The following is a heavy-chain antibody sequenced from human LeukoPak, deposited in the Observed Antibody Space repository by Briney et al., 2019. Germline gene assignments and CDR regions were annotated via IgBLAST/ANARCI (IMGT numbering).Heavy chain of an antibody. Sequence: SGGSLRLSCAASGFTFSNYSMNWVRQAPGKGLEWVSSISSSSSYIYYADSVKGRFTISRHNAKNSLYLQMNSLRVEDTAVYYCARDSSGWSNWFDPWGQGTLVTVSS. CDR3: ARDSSGWSNWFDP. CDR1: GFTFSNYS. CDR2: ISSSSSYI. D-gene: IGHD6-19*01. V-gene: IGHV3-21*01. J-gene: IGHJ5*02.